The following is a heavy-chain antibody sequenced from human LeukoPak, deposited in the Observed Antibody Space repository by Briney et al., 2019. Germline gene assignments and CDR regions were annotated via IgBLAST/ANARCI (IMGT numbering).Heavy chain of an antibody. J-gene: IGHJ4*02. CDR2: IIPIFGTA. CDR3: ARHAGSRLYYFDY. D-gene: IGHD1-26*01. Sequence: SVKVFCKASGGTFSSYAISWVRQAPGQGLEWMGGIIPIFGTANYAQKFQGRVTITTDESTSTAYMGLSSLRSEDTAVYYCARHAGSRLYYFDYWGQGTLVTVSS. V-gene: IGHV1-69*05. CDR1: GGTFSSYA.